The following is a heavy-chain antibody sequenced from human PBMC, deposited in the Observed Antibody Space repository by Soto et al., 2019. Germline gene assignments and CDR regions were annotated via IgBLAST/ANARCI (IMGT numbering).Heavy chain of an antibody. CDR3: ARVDTAMTDAFDI. V-gene: IGHV3-7*01. J-gene: IGHJ3*02. Sequence: EMQLVESGGGLVQPGGSLRLSCAASGFTFSRYWMSWVRQAPGKGLEWVANIKQDGSEKYYVDSVKGRFTISRDNAKNSLYLQMNSLRAEDTAVYYCARVDTAMTDAFDIWGQGTMVTVSS. CDR1: GFTFSRYW. CDR2: IKQDGSEK. D-gene: IGHD5-18*01.